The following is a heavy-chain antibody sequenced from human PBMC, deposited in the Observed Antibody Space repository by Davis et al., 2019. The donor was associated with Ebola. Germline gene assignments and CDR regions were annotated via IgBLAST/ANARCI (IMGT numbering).Heavy chain of an antibody. Sequence: HTGGSLRLSCSASGFIFSTYVMSWVRQAPGKGLVWVSDINNDGSTRRYADSVKGRFTVSRDNAKNSLYLKMNSLRAEDTAVYYCARDRPEGLLWFGNYGMDVWGKGTTVTVSS. CDR2: INNDGSTR. D-gene: IGHD3-10*01. V-gene: IGHV3-74*01. CDR3: ARDRPEGLLWFGNYGMDV. CDR1: GFIFSTYV. J-gene: IGHJ6*04.